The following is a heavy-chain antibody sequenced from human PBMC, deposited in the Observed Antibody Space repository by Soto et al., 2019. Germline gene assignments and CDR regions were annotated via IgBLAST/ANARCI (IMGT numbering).Heavy chain of an antibody. D-gene: IGHD5-12*01. CDR1: GGSISSGGYY. CDR2: IYYSGST. V-gene: IGHV4-31*03. J-gene: IGHJ6*03. CDR3: ARKDSGYADYMDV. Sequence: SETLSLTCTVSGGSISSGGYYWSWIRQHPGKGLEWIGYIYYSGSTYYNPSLKNRVTMSVDTSENQFSLRLSSVTAADTAVYYCARKDSGYADYMDVWGKGTTVTVSS.